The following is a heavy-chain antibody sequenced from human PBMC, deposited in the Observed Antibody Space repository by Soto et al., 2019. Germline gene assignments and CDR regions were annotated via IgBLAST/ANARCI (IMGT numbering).Heavy chain of an antibody. V-gene: IGHV3-21*01. CDR1: GFTFSSYS. J-gene: IGHJ6*03. CDR2: ISSSSSYI. D-gene: IGHD2-15*01. Sequence: EVQLVESGGGLVKPGGSLRLSCAASGFTFSSYSMNWVRQAPGKGLEWVSSISSSSSYIYYADSVKGRFTISRDNAKNSLYLQMNSLRADDTAVYYCARGKYCSGGSCYSGYYYYYMDVWGKGTTVTVSS. CDR3: ARGKYCSGGSCYSGYYYYYMDV.